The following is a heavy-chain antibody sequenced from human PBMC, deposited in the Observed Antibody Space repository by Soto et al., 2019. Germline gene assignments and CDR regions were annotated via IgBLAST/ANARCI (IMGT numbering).Heavy chain of an antibody. CDR2: MYYTGPN. CDR1: GGSISSGDYY. Sequence: SETLSLTCTVSGGSISSGDYYWSWLRQRPGKGLEWIGYMYYTGPNHYEPSLKSRATISVDTPENQFFLKLSSVTAEDTAVYFCASGPDSYDISGYFDPWGQGTLVTVSS. V-gene: IGHV4-31*03. J-gene: IGHJ5*02. D-gene: IGHD3-22*01. CDR3: ASGPDSYDISGYFDP.